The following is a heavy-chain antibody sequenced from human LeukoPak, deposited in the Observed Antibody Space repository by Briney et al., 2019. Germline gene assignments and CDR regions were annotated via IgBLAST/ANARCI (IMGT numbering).Heavy chain of an antibody. D-gene: IGHD4-17*01. J-gene: IGHJ5*02. CDR1: GFTFSSYS. Sequence: GGSLRLSCAASGFTFSSYSMNWVRQAPGKGLEWVSYITFSSSIIYYADSVKGRFTISRDNSKNTLYLQMNSLRAEDTAIYYCTNPPPVTQPRFDPWGQGTLVTVSS. CDR2: ITFSSSII. V-gene: IGHV3-48*01. CDR3: TNPPPVTQPRFDP.